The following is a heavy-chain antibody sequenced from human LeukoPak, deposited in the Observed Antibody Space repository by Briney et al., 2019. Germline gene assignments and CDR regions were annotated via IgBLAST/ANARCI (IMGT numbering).Heavy chain of an antibody. V-gene: IGHV1-2*02. Sequence: ASVKVSCKASGYTFTGYFMYWVRQAPGQGLEWMGWINPNSGGTNYAQKSQGRVTMTRDASISTAYMDLSRLRSDDTAVYYCAREYRGSYSPLDYWGQGTLVTVSS. CDR2: INPNSGGT. CDR3: AREYRGSYSPLDY. CDR1: GYTFTGYF. J-gene: IGHJ4*02. D-gene: IGHD1-26*01.